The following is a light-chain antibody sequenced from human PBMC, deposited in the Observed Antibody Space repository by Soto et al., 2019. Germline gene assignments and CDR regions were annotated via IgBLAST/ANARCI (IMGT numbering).Light chain of an antibody. V-gene: IGLV2-11*01. CDR1: SSDVGGYNY. CDR2: DAS. CDR3: CSYAGSYTFDV. Sequence: QSALTQPRSVSGSPGQSVTISCTGTSSDVGGYNYVSWYQQHPGKAPKLMIYDASKRPSGVPDRFSGSKSGNTASLTISGLQAEDEADYYCCSYAGSYTFDVFGTGTKLTVL. J-gene: IGLJ1*01.